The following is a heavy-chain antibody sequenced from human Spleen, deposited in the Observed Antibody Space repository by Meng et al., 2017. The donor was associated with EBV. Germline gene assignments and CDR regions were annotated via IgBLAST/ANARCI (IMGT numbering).Heavy chain of an antibody. V-gene: IGHV4-39*01. D-gene: IGHD6-19*01. Sequence: QLHLRESGPGQVKPSETLSLPCTVCGDAIRSFYYWGWIRQPPGRGLEWIGSVHYTGSTYYSPSLKSRVTVSVDTSKNQFSLRLTSVTAADTAVYYCARPFPSWQSPRLDPFGAWGQGTLVTVSS. CDR2: VHYTGST. CDR1: GDAIRSFYY. J-gene: IGHJ5*02. CDR3: ARPFPSWQSPRLDPFGA.